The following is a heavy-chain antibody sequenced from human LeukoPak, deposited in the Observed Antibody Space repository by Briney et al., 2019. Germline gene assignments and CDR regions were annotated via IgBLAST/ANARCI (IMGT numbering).Heavy chain of an antibody. Sequence: ASVKVSCKASGGTFSSYTVSWVRQAPGQGLEWMGGIIPIFGTANYAQKFQGRVTITTDESTSTAYMELSSLRSEDTAVYYCAREGHSSSWYYFDYWGQGTLVTVSS. D-gene: IGHD6-13*01. CDR2: IIPIFGTA. V-gene: IGHV1-69*05. CDR3: AREGHSSSWYYFDY. CDR1: GGTFSSYT. J-gene: IGHJ4*02.